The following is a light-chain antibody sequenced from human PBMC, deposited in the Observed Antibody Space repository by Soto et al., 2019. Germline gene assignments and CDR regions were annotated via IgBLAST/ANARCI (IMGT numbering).Light chain of an antibody. CDR1: QSLVNSDGDTY. CDR3: MQGSHWLYT. CDR2: KVS. Sequence: DVVMTQSPLALPVTLGQPASISCRSSQSLVNSDGDTYLNWFQQMPGQSPRRLIYKVSNRDSGVPDRFSGSGSGTDFTLKISRVEAEDVGVYYCMQGSHWLYTFGQGTKLEIK. V-gene: IGKV2-30*01. J-gene: IGKJ2*01.